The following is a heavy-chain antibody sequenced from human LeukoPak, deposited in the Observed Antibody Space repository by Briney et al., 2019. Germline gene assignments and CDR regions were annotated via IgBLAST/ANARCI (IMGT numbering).Heavy chain of an antibody. D-gene: IGHD2-15*01. CDR2: INHSGST. V-gene: IGHV4-34*01. CDR3: ASHDPENYCSGGSCYLRGWFDP. J-gene: IGHJ5*02. Sequence: PSETLSLTCAVYGGSFRGYYWSWIRQPPGKGLEWIWEINHSGSTNYNPSLKSRVTISVDTSKNQFSLKLSSVTAADTAVYYCASHDPENYCSGGSCYLRGWFDPWGQGTLVTVSS. CDR1: GGSFRGYY.